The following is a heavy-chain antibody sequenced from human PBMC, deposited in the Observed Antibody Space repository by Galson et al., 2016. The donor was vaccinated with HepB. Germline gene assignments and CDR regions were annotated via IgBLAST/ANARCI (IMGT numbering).Heavy chain of an antibody. D-gene: IGHD5-12*01. J-gene: IGHJ4*02. V-gene: IGHV3-23*01. CDR3: VNRAEYSGRYNGFED. Sequence: SVRLSCAGSGFTFSTYAMNWVRQAPGQGLEWVAVISHGRGSEFYGDTVQGRVTIYRDNSKNTVYLELNSLTAEDTAIYYCVNRAEYSGRYNGFEDWGRGTLVTVSS. CDR2: ISHGRGSE. CDR1: GFTFSTYA.